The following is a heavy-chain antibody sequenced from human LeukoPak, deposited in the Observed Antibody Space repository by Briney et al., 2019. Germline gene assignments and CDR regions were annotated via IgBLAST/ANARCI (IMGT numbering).Heavy chain of an antibody. V-gene: IGHV4-59*08. Sequence: SETLSLTCTVSGGSISSYYWSWIRQPPGKGLEWIGYNHYSGSTNYNPSLKSRVTISLDTSKNQFSLKLNSVTAADTAVYYCARYIAAAQNYYFDYWGQGTLVTVSS. CDR1: GGSISSYY. CDR3: ARYIAAAQNYYFDY. D-gene: IGHD6-13*01. CDR2: NHYSGST. J-gene: IGHJ4*02.